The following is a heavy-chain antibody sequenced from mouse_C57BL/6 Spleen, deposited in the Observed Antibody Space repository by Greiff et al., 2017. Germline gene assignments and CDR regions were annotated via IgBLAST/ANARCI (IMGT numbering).Heavy chain of an antibody. CDR1: GYTFTSYW. CDR3: VTTVVAPFAY. Sequence: VQLQQPGAELVMPGASVKLSCKASGYTFTSYWMHWVKQRPGQGLEWIGEIDPSDSYTNYNQKFKGKSTLTVDKSSSTAYMQLSSLTSEDSAVYYCVTTVVAPFAYWGQGTLVTVSA. CDR2: IDPSDSYT. J-gene: IGHJ3*01. D-gene: IGHD1-1*01. V-gene: IGHV1-69*01.